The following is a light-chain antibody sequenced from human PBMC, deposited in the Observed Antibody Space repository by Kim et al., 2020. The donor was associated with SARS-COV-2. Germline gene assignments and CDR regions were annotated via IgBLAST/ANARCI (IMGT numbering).Light chain of an antibody. J-gene: IGLJ1*01. Sequence: QSALTQPASVSGSPGQSITTACTGTSSDIGGYNYVSWYQQHPGKAPKLMIYEVSNWPSGVSNRFSGSKYGNTASLTISGLLAENEAVYYCSSYTSSSLYVFGTGTEVTVL. CDR3: SSYTSSSLYV. CDR1: SSDIGGYNY. V-gene: IGLV2-14*01. CDR2: EVS.